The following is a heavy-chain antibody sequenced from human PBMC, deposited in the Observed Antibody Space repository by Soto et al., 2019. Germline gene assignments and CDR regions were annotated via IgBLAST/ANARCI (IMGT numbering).Heavy chain of an antibody. J-gene: IGHJ5*02. CDR2: INAGNGNT. CDR3: ARGRFMAWPNWYEP. CDR1: GYSFTSYA. V-gene: IGHV1-3*01. Sequence: GASVKVSCKASGYSFTSYAMHWVRQAPGQRLEWMGWINAGNGNTKYSQKFQGRVTITRDTSASTAYMELSSLRSEDTAVYYCARGRFMAWPNWYEPCGQATFVT. D-gene: IGHD3-3*01.